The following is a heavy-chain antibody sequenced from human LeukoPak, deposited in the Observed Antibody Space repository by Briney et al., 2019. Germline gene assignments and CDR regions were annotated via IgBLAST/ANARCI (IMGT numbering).Heavy chain of an antibody. CDR3: ARNRLYYDSSGYYSY. D-gene: IGHD3-22*01. CDR1: GYTFTGYY. CDR2: INPNSGGT. V-gene: IGHV1-2*02. Sequence: ASVKVSCKASGYTFTGYYMHWVRQAPGQGLEWMGWINPNSGGTNYAQKFQARVTMTRDTSISTAYMELSRLRSDDTAVYYWARNRLYYDSSGYYSYWGQGTLVTVSS. J-gene: IGHJ4*02.